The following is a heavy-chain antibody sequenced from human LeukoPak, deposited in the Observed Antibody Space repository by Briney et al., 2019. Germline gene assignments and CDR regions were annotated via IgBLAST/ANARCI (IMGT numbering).Heavy chain of an antibody. D-gene: IGHD3-22*01. Sequence: ASVKVSCKASGYTFTGYYMHWVRQAPGQGLEWMGWINPNSGGTNYAQKFQGRVTMTRDTSISTAYMELSSLRSEDTAVYYCARDLSRHYYDSSGYRSGAFDIWGQGTMVTVSS. J-gene: IGHJ3*02. CDR2: INPNSGGT. CDR3: ARDLSRHYYDSSGYRSGAFDI. V-gene: IGHV1-2*02. CDR1: GYTFTGYY.